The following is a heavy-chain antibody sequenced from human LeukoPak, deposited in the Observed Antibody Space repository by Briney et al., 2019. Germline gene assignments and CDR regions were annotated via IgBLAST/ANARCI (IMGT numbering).Heavy chain of an antibody. CDR3: ARGPFSGYYDY. J-gene: IGHJ4*02. Sequence: PSQTLSLTCTVSGASISSGSYYWSWIRQPAGKGLEWIGRIYTSGSTNYNPSLKSRVTISVDTSKNQFSLKLSSVTAADTAVYYCARGPFSGYYDYWGQGTLVTVSS. D-gene: IGHD3-22*01. CDR2: IYTSGST. V-gene: IGHV4-61*02. CDR1: GASISSGSYY.